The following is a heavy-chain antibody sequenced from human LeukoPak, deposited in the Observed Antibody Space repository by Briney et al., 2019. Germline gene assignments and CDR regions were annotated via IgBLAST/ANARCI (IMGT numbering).Heavy chain of an antibody. CDR2: IYYSGST. D-gene: IGHD6-19*01. J-gene: IGHJ5*02. Sequence: SETLSLTCTVSGGSISSSSYYWGWIRQPPGKGLEWIGSIYYSGSTYYNPSLKSRVTISVDTSKNQFSLKLSSVTAADTAVYYCARDSAWFDPWGQGTLVTVSS. CDR1: GGSISSSSYY. CDR3: ARDSAWFDP. V-gene: IGHV4-39*07.